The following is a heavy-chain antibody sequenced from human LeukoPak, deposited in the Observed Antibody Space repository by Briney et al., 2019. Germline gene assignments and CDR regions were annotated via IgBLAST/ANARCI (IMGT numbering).Heavy chain of an antibody. J-gene: IGHJ6*02. V-gene: IGHV4-4*07. CDR3: AKVGPYSSSWYDYYYYGLDV. D-gene: IGHD6-13*01. Sequence: HPSETLSLTCTVSGGSISSYYWSWIRQPAGKGLEWIGRIYTSGSTNYNPSLKSRVTMSVDTSKNQFSLKLSSVTAADTAVYYCAKVGPYSSSWYDYYYYGLDVWGQGTTVTVSS. CDR1: GGSISSYY. CDR2: IYTSGST.